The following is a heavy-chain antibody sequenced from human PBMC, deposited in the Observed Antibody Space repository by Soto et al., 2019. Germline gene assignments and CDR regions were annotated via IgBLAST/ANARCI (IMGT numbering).Heavy chain of an antibody. CDR1: GYSFTSYW. Sequence: GESLKISCKGSGYSFTSYWIGWVRQMPGKGLEWMGIIYPGDSDTRYSPSFQGQVTISADKSIGTAYLQWSSLKASDTAMYYCARGLVEYYGSGSYWRPYYYYGMDVWGQGTTVTVSS. V-gene: IGHV5-51*01. D-gene: IGHD3-10*01. J-gene: IGHJ6*02. CDR2: IYPGDSDT. CDR3: ARGLVEYYGSGSYWRPYYYYGMDV.